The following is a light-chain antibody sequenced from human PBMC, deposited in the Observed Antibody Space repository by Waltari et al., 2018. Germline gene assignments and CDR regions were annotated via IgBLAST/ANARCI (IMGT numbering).Light chain of an antibody. Sequence: QSALTQPPSASGSPAQSVTISCTGTSSDVGGYNYVSWYQQHPGKAPKLMIYEVSKRPSGVPDRFSGSKSGNTASLTVSGLQAEDEADYYCSSYAGSNNFVVFGTGTKVTVL. CDR2: EVS. V-gene: IGLV2-8*01. J-gene: IGLJ1*01. CDR1: SSDVGGYNY. CDR3: SSYAGSNNFVV.